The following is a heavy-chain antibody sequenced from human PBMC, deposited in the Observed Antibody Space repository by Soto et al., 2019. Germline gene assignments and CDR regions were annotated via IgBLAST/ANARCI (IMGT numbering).Heavy chain of an antibody. V-gene: IGHV1-69*01. D-gene: IGHD3-22*01. CDR3: ARRDYSHNWFDP. Sequence: QVRLVQSGAEVRKLGSSVKVSCKASGGTFSSDGITWLRQAPGEGLEWMGGIIPLFCSPHYSENFEGRIKISADESTSTVYMEVRSLESEDTAVYYCARRDYSHNWFDPWGQGTQVTVSS. CDR1: GGTFSSDG. J-gene: IGHJ5*02. CDR2: IIPLFCSP.